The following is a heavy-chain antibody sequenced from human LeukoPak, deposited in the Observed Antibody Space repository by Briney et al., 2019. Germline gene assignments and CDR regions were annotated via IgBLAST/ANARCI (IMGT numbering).Heavy chain of an antibody. CDR3: AKDPLSVTRGYFDY. CDR1: GFTFDDYA. CDR2: ISWNSDII. Sequence: PGGSLRLSCAASGFTFDDYAMHWVRQAPGKGLEWVSGISWNSDIIDYADSVKGRFTISRDNAKNSLYLQMNSLRADDTAFYYCAKDPLSVTRGYFDYWGQGILVTVSS. D-gene: IGHD4-17*01. J-gene: IGHJ4*02. V-gene: IGHV3-9*01.